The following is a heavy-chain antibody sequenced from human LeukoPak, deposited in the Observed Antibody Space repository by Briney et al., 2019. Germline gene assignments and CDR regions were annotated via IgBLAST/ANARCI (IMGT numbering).Heavy chain of an antibody. V-gene: IGHV3-7*01. CDR3: ARDTTRPWPSHMDV. Sequence: HPGGSLRLSCAASGFIVSSNYMSWVRQAPGKGLEWVANIKQDGSEKYYVDSVKGRFTISRDNAKNSLYLQMNSLRAEDTAVYYCARDTTRPWPSHMDVWGKGTTVTISS. D-gene: IGHD1-26*01. CDR2: IKQDGSEK. CDR1: GFIVSSNY. J-gene: IGHJ6*03.